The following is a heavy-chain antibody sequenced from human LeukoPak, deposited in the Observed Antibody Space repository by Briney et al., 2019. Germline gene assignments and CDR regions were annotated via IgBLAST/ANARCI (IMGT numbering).Heavy chain of an antibody. V-gene: IGHV1-69*05. D-gene: IGHD3-10*01. CDR2: IIPIFGIA. J-gene: IGHJ4*02. Sequence: SVKVSCKASGGTFSSYAISWVRQAPGQGLEWIGRIIPIFGIANYAQKFQGRVTITTDESTSTAYMELSSLRSEDKAVYYCASGTYYYGSGSFFWGQGTLVTVSS. CDR3: ASGTYYYGSGSFF. CDR1: GGTFSSYA.